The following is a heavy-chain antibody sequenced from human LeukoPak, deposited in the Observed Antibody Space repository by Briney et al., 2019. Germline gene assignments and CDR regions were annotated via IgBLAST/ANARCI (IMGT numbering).Heavy chain of an antibody. D-gene: IGHD6-19*01. V-gene: IGHV3-48*01. Sequence: GGSLRLSCEASGFTFSSYDMNWVRQAPGKGLEWVSCISSGGTNKYYADSVKGRFTVSRDSAKNSLSLQINSLRAEDTAVYYCASRFGSGWPIDYWGQGTLVTVSS. CDR3: ASRFGSGWPIDY. CDR1: GFTFSSYD. J-gene: IGHJ4*02. CDR2: ISSGGTNK.